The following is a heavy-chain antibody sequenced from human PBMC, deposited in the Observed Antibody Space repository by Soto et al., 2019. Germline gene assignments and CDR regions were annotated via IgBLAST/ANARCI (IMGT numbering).Heavy chain of an antibody. CDR1: GFTFSSYS. V-gene: IGHV3-21*01. D-gene: IGHD3-3*01. CDR3: ARRDYDFWSGFYYYYGMVV. Sequence: EVQLVESGGSLVQPGGSLRLSCAASGFTFSSYSMNWVRQAPGKGLEWVSSISSSSSYIYYAESVKGRFTISRDNAKNSLYLQMNSLRAADSAVYYCARRDYDFWSGFYYYYGMVVWGQGTTVTVSS. CDR2: ISSSSSYI. J-gene: IGHJ6*02.